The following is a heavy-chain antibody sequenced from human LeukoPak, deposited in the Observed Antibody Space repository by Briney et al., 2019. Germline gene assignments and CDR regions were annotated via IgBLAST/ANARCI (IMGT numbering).Heavy chain of an antibody. CDR2: ISAYNGNT. Sequence: GASVKVSCKASGYTFTSYGISWVRQAPGQGLEWMGWISAYNGNTNYAQKLQGRVTMTTDTSTSTAYMELRSLRSDDTAVYYCARDLPDYDFWSGYLDYYYGMDVWGQGTTVTVSS. V-gene: IGHV1-18*01. J-gene: IGHJ6*02. CDR1: GYTFTSYG. D-gene: IGHD3-3*01. CDR3: ARDLPDYDFWSGYLDYYYGMDV.